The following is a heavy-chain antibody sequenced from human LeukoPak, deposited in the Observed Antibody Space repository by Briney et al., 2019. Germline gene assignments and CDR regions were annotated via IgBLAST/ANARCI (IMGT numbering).Heavy chain of an antibody. D-gene: IGHD2-2*01. J-gene: IGHJ4*02. Sequence: QPGRSLRLSCAASGFTFSSYGMNWVRQAPGKGLEWLSYISSSTSIIYYADSVKGRYTISRDNVKNSLYLQMNSLRDEDTAVYYCAAYATGYWGQGTQVTVSS. V-gene: IGHV3-48*02. CDR3: AAYATGY. CDR2: ISSSTSII. CDR1: GFTFSSYG.